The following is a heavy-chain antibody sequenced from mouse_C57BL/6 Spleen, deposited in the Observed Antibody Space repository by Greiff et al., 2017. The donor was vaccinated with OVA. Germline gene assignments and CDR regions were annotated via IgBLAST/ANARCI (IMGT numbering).Heavy chain of an antibody. CDR3: ARENYSNLYFDY. CDR2: IDPSDSDT. J-gene: IGHJ2*01. V-gene: IGHV1-52*01. D-gene: IGHD2-5*01. Sequence: QVQLQQPGAELVRPGSSVKLSCKASGYTFTSYWMHWVKQRPIQGLEWIGNIDPSDSDTHYNQKFKDKATLTVDKSSSTAYMQLSSLTSEDSAVYYCARENYSNLYFDYWGQGTTLTVSS. CDR1: GYTFTSYW.